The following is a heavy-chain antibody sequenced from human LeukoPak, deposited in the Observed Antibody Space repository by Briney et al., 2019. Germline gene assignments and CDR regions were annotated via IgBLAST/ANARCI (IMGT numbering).Heavy chain of an antibody. Sequence: GGSLRLSCAASGFTFSDYYMSWIRQAPGKGLEWVSNISSSGSTIYYADSVKGRFTISRDNAKNSLYLQMNSLRAEDTAVYYCARDLRVIWFDPWGQGTLVTVSS. CDR3: ARDLRVIWFDP. CDR2: ISSSGSTI. J-gene: IGHJ5*02. CDR1: GFTFSDYY. V-gene: IGHV3-11*01. D-gene: IGHD2-21*01.